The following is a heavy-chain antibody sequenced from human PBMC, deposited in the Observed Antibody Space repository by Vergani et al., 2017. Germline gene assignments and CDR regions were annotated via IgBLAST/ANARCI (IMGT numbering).Heavy chain of an antibody. V-gene: IGHV3-53*04. CDR2: IYSGGST. CDR3: ARSVLLVTVVTESFDY. J-gene: IGHJ4*02. Sequence: EVQLVESGGGLVQPGGSLRLSCAASGFTVSSNYMSWVRQAPGKGLEWVSVIYSGGSTYYADSVKGRFTISRHNSKNTLYLQMNSLRAEDTAVYYCARSVLLVTVVTESFDYWGQGTLVTVSS. CDR1: GFTVSSNY. D-gene: IGHD4-23*01.